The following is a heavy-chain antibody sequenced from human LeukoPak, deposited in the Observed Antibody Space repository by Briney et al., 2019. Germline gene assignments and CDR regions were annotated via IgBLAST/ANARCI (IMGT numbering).Heavy chain of an antibody. Sequence: QTGGSLRLSCAASGCTFTSYAMMWVRQAPGKGLEWVSAIGSGSGGTTIYADSVKGRFTISRDNSKNTLYLQMTRLRGEDTAVYYCAKNYESGIGVPYDMDVGGQGTTVTVSS. CDR1: GCTFTSYA. V-gene: IGHV3-23*01. CDR3: AKNYESGIGVPYDMDV. J-gene: IGHJ6*02. CDR2: IGSGSGGTT. D-gene: IGHD3-10*01.